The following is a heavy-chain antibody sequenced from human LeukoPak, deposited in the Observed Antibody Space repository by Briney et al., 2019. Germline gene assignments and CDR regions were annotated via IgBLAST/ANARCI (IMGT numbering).Heavy chain of an antibody. CDR1: GGSISSGSYY. CDR2: VYTSGST. J-gene: IGHJ5*02. CDR3: ARGRKTLLIRDTENWFDP. V-gene: IGHV4-61*02. D-gene: IGHD2-2*02. Sequence: PSQTLSLTCTVSGGSISSGSYYWSWIRQPAGKGLEWIGRVYTSGSTNYNPSLKSRVTISVDTSKNQFSLKLSSVTAADTAVYYCARGRKTLLIRDTENWFDPWGQGTLVTVSS.